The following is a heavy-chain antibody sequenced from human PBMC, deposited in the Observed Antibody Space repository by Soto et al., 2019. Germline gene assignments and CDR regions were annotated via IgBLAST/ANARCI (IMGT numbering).Heavy chain of an antibody. CDR1: GYTFTSYD. CDR2: MNPNSGNT. J-gene: IGHJ6*02. Sequence: ASVKVSCKASGYTFTSYDINWVRQATGQGLEWMGWMNPNSGNTGYAQKFQGRVTMTRNTSISTAYMELSSLRSEDTAVYYCARDWGARTYYYYGMDVWGQGTTVTVSS. CDR3: ARDWGARTYYYYGMDV. V-gene: IGHV1-8*01. D-gene: IGHD7-27*01.